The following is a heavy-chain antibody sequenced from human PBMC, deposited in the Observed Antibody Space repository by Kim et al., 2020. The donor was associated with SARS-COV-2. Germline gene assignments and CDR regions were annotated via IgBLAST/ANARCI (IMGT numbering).Heavy chain of an antibody. D-gene: IGHD4-4*01. CDR1: GYTFTAFF. CDR2: INSNSGGT. J-gene: IGHJ4*02. CDR3: VRDAYGNTPPFDY. V-gene: IGHV1-2*06. Sequence: ASVKVSCKASGYTFTAFFLHWVRQAPGQGLEWVGRINSNSGGTKYAQKFQGRVTMTRDTSINTAYMDLKSLRIDDTAVYYCVRDAYGNTPPFDYWGQGTLVAVSS.